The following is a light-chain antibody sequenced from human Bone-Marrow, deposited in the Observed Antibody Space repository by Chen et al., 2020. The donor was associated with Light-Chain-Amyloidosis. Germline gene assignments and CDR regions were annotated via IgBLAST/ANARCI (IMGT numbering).Light chain of an antibody. V-gene: IGLV3-21*02. Sequence: SYVLTQPSSVSVAPGQTATIACGGNNIGATRVHWYQQTPGQAPLLVVYDDSDRPSGIPERLSGANSGNTASLTSSRVEAGEEADYCWQVWDRSSDRPVFGGGTKLTVL. CDR1: NIGATR. CDR2: DDS. CDR3: QVWDRSSDRPV. J-gene: IGLJ3*02.